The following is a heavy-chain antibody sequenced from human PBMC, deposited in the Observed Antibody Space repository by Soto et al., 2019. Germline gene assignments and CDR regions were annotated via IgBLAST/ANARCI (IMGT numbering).Heavy chain of an antibody. Sequence: SETLSLTCAVYGGSFSGYYWSWIRQPPGKGLEWIGEINHSGSTNYNPSLKSRVTISVDTSKNQFSLKLSSVTAADTAVYYCVTGRGYSYGYSYYYGMDVWGQGTTVTVSS. V-gene: IGHV4-34*01. CDR1: GGSFSGYY. D-gene: IGHD5-18*01. CDR3: VTGRGYSYGYSYYYGMDV. CDR2: INHSGST. J-gene: IGHJ6*02.